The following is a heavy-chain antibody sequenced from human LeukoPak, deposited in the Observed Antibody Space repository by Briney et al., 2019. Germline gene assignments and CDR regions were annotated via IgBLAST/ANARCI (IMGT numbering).Heavy chain of an antibody. J-gene: IGHJ6*02. V-gene: IGHV3-21*01. CDR2: ISSSSSYI. CDR1: GFTFSSYS. Sequence: PGGSLRLSCAASGFTFSSYSMNWVRQAPGKGLEWVSSISSSSSYIYYADSVKGRFTISRDNAKNSLYLQMNSLRAEDTAVYYCARDPSSWCYYYYHYGMDVWGQGTTVTVSS. CDR3: ARDPSSWCYYYYHYGMDV. D-gene: IGHD6-13*01.